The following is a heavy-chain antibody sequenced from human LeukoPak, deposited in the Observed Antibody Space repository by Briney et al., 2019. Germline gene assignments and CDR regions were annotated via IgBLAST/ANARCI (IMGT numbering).Heavy chain of an antibody. Sequence: PSETLSLTCTLSCRSISSYYWSRVRQPPVKGLEWIGYIYYSGSTNYHPSLKSRVTISVGTSKNQFSLKLSSVTAADTAVYYCARDSMGPYYFDYWGQGTLVTVSS. CDR3: ARDSMGPYYFDY. J-gene: IGHJ4*02. CDR1: CRSISSYY. D-gene: IGHD2/OR15-2a*01. CDR2: IYYSGST. V-gene: IGHV4-59*01.